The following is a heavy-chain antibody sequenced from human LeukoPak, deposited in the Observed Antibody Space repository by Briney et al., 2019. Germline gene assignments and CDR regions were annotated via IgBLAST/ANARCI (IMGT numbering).Heavy chain of an antibody. J-gene: IGHJ4*02. D-gene: IGHD1-26*01. CDR1: GYTFTIYG. V-gene: IGHV1-18*01. Sequence: GASVTVSFKASGYTFTIYGISWVRQAPGQGLERMGWISAYNGNTNYAQKLQGRVTITTDTSTSTAYMELRSLRSDDTAVYYCARAGEGGSYAYWRQGTLVTVCS. CDR2: ISAYNGNT. CDR3: ARAGEGGSYAY.